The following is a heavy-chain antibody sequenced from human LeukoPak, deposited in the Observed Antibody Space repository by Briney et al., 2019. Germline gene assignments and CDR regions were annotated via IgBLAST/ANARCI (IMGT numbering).Heavy chain of an antibody. CDR1: GFTFSDYY. D-gene: IGHD6-13*01. J-gene: IGHJ6*02. CDR2: ISSSGSTI. V-gene: IGHV3-11*01. CDR3: ARDSSSWYYYGMDV. Sequence: GGSLRLSYAASGFTFSDYYMSWIRQAPGKGLEWVSYISSSGSTIYYADSVKGRFTISRDNAKNSLYLQMNSLRAEDTAVYYCARDSSSWYYYGMDVWGQGTTVTVSS.